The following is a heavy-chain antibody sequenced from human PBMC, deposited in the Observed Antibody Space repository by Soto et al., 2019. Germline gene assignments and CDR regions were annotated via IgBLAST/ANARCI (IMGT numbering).Heavy chain of an antibody. CDR3: VRAVRHTFDY. CDR2: INHSGST. CDR1: GGSFSGYY. V-gene: IGHV4-34*01. D-gene: IGHD2-2*01. Sequence: SETLSLTCAVYGGSFSGYYWTWIRQPPGTGLEWIGEINHSGSTNYNPSLKSRVTISVDTSKNQFSLKLSSVTAADTAVYYCVRAVRHTFDYWGQGALVTVSS. J-gene: IGHJ4*02.